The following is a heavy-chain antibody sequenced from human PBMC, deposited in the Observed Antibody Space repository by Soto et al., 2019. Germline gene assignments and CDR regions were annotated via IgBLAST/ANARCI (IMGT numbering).Heavy chain of an antibody. Sequence: GGSLRLSCEASGFTFSRVSMTWVRQVPGKGLEWVASISSGSSDTWSADSVKGRFIISRDNAQNSLFLQMNTLRPEDTAMYYCARVAYWGPGTQVTVSS. CDR1: GFTFSRVS. CDR3: ARVAY. V-gene: IGHV3-21*01. J-gene: IGHJ4*02. CDR2: ISSGSSDT.